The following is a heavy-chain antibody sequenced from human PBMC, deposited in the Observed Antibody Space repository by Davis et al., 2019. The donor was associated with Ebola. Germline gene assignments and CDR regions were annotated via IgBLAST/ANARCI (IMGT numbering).Heavy chain of an antibody. V-gene: IGHV3-74*01. CDR1: GFTFSSYW. Sequence: GESLKISCAASGFTFSSYWMHWVRQAQGKGLVWVSRINSDGSTTTYADSVKGRFTVSRDNAKNTLYLQMNSLRAEDTAVYYCERVRFGDKWRWFDPWGQGTLVTVSS. CDR2: INSDGSTT. CDR3: ERVRFGDKWRWFDP. J-gene: IGHJ5*02. D-gene: IGHD3-3*01.